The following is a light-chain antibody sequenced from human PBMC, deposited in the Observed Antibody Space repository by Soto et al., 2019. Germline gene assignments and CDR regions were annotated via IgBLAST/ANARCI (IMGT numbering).Light chain of an antibody. Sequence: QSVLTQPPSVSGAPGQRVTISCTGSSPNIGAGYDVHWYQQLPGTAPKLLIYGNSNRPSGVPDRFSGSKSGTSASLAITGLQAEDEADYYCQSYDSSLSGSRVFGTGSRSPS. CDR1: SPNIGAGYD. CDR2: GNS. CDR3: QSYDSSLSGSRV. J-gene: IGLJ1*01. V-gene: IGLV1-40*01.